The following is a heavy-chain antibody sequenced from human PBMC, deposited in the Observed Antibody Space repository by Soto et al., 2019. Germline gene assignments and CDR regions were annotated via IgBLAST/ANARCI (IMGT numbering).Heavy chain of an antibody. CDR1: GLTFSRYA. D-gene: IGHD5-12*01. J-gene: IGHJ4*02. CDR3: ARDREGYSCFDYPAY. V-gene: IGHV3-30-3*01. Sequence: QVQLVESGGGVVQPGRSLRLSCAASGLTFSRYAMHWVRQAPGKGLEWVAIISYGGSNKYYADSVRGRFTISRDNSNNTLYLQMNSLRAEDTAVYYCARDREGYSCFDYPAYWGQGTLVTVSS. CDR2: ISYGGSNK.